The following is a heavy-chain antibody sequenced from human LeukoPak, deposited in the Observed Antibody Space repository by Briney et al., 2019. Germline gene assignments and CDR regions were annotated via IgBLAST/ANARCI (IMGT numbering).Heavy chain of an antibody. Sequence: GGSLRLSCAASGFTFSSYAMSWVRQAPGKGLDWVSAISGSGGSTYYADSVKGRFTISRDNSKNTLYLQMNSLRAEDTAVYYCAKDHTYDYVWGSYPRGYFDYWGQGTLVTVSS. J-gene: IGHJ4*02. CDR1: GFTFSSYA. V-gene: IGHV3-23*01. CDR2: ISGSGGST. CDR3: AKDHTYDYVWGSYPRGYFDY. D-gene: IGHD3-16*02.